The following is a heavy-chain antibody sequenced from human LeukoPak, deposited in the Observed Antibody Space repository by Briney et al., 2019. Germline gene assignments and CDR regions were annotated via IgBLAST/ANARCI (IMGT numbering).Heavy chain of an antibody. CDR1: GYTFTSYG. CDR2: ISAYNGNT. CDR3: ARDITIFGVVTHFDY. D-gene: IGHD3-3*01. V-gene: IGHV1-18*01. J-gene: IGHJ4*02. Sequence: ASVKVSCKASGYTFTSYGISWVRQAPGQGLEWMGWISAYNGNTDYAQKLQGRVTMTTDTSTSTAYMELRSLRSDDTAVYYCARDITIFGVVTHFDYWGQGTLVTVSS.